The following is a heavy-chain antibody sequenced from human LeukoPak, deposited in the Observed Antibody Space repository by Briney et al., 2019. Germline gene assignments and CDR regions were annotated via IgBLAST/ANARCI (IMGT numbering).Heavy chain of an antibody. CDR2: INPSGGST. Sequence: GASVKVSCKASGYTFTSYYMHWVRQAPGQGLEWMGIINPSGGSTSYAQKFQGRVTMTRDTSTSTVYMELSSLRSEDTAVYYCARSPVGYYDSSGYYKPTPDAFDIWGQGTMVTVSS. D-gene: IGHD3-22*01. CDR1: GYTFTSYY. J-gene: IGHJ3*02. CDR3: ARSPVGYYDSSGYYKPTPDAFDI. V-gene: IGHV1-46*01.